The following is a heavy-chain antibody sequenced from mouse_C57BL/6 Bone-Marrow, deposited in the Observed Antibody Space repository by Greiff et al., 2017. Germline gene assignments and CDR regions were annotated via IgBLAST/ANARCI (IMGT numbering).Heavy chain of an antibody. CDR1: GFTFSSYG. Sequence: EVQLVESGGDLVKPGGSLKLSCAASGFTFSSYGMSWVRQTPDKRLEWVATISSGGSYTYYPDSVKGRFTISRDNAKNTLYLQMSRLKSEDTAMYYCARRGGGYAMDYWGQGTSVTVSS. CDR2: ISSGGSYT. J-gene: IGHJ4*01. V-gene: IGHV5-6*01. CDR3: ARRGGGYAMDY.